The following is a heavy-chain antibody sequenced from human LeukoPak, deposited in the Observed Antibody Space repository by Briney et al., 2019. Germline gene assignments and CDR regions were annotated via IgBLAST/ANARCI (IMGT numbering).Heavy chain of an antibody. CDR2: FHNSGTS. V-gene: IGHV4-59*01. J-gene: IGHJ4*02. Sequence: NSSETLSLTCTVSDDSISDYYRGWIRQPPGKGLEWIGYFHNSGTSTYNPSLKSRVTISADTSKNQFSLKLNSLTTADTAVYYCTRGAGWLIDYWGQGTLVTVSS. CDR1: DDSISDYY. D-gene: IGHD3-16*01. CDR3: TRGAGWLIDY.